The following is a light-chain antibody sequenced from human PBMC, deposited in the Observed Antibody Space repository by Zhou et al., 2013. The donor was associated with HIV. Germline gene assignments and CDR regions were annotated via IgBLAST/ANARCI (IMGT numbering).Light chain of an antibody. CDR1: RTIGPW. Sequence: DIQMTQSPSSLSASVGDKVTITCRASRTIGPWLAWYQQKPGGAPKLLVYQSSTLESGVSSRFSGRASGAEFHLSIVSLQPDDFATYYCQDYGDSSKTFGRGTRVEMK. J-gene: IGKJ4*02. CDR3: QDYGDSSKT. CDR2: QSS. V-gene: IGKV1-5*03.